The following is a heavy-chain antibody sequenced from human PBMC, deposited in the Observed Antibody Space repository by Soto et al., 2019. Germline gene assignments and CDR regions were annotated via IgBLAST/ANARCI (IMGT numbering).Heavy chain of an antibody. D-gene: IGHD3-10*01. CDR2: IYYTGAT. J-gene: IGHJ6*02. V-gene: IGHV4-59*02. Sequence: SETLSLTCTVSGGSVSGYYWTWIRQPPGKGLEWIGYIYYTGATNYNPSLKSRVIISIDTSKNQFSLKLSSVNAADTAVYYCARGGGAIPSYYYGMDVWGQGTTVTVSS. CDR3: ARGGGAIPSYYYGMDV. CDR1: GGSVSGYY.